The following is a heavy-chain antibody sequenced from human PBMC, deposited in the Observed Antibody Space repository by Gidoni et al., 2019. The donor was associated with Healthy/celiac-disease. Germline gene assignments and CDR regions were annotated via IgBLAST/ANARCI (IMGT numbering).Heavy chain of an antibody. Sequence: VQLQESGPGLVKPSQTLSLTCTVSGGSISSGSYSWSWIRQPAGTGLEWIGRIYTSGSTNSNPPLKSRFTISVDTSKNQFSLKLSSVTAADTAVYYCARDMDRYCSGGSCYSRDYWGQGTLVTVSS. V-gene: IGHV4-61*02. J-gene: IGHJ4*02. CDR3: ARDMDRYCSGGSCYSRDY. D-gene: IGHD2-15*01. CDR1: GGSISSGSYS. CDR2: IYTSGST.